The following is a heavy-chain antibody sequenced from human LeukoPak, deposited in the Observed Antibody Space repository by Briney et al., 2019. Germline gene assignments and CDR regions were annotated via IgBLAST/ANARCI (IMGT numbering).Heavy chain of an antibody. Sequence: SETLSLTCTVSGGFMKNYYWSWIRQPPGKGLEWIGYIHDTRGTNYNPYLKSRVTMSLDTSKNHFSLSLNSVTAADTAVYYCGRTRCYYNSRSYGAPYYFDYWGQGTMVTVSS. J-gene: IGHJ4*02. D-gene: IGHD3-10*01. CDR2: IHDTRGT. V-gene: IGHV4-59*08. CDR1: GGFMKNYY. CDR3: GRTRCYYNSRSYGAPYYFDY.